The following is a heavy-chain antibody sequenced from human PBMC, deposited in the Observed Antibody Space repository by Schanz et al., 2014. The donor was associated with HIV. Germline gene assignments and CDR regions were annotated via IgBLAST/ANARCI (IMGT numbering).Heavy chain of an antibody. Sequence: QVQLVESGGGVVQPGRSLRLSCTASGLTFSSSIMHWVRQAPGKGLEWVSVISGSGGSTYYADSVKGRFTISRDNSKNTLYLQMNSLRGEDTAVYYCATAAVTDYSDNWGQGTLVTVSS. CDR3: ATAAVTDYSDN. CDR2: ISGSGGST. J-gene: IGHJ4*02. CDR1: GLTFSSSI. V-gene: IGHV3-NL1*01. D-gene: IGHD4-17*01.